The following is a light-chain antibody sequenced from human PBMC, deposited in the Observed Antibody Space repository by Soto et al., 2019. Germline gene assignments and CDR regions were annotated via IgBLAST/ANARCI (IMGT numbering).Light chain of an antibody. CDR3: QQYNNWPRT. CDR1: QSGSTN. V-gene: IGKV3-15*01. J-gene: IGKJ1*01. CDR2: GAS. Sequence: EIVMTQSPATLSVSPGARATLSCRASQSGSTNLAWYQQKPGQVPRVLIYGASTRATEIPARFSGSGSGTEFTLTIDSLQSEDFAVYYCQQYNNWPRTFGQGTKVDIK.